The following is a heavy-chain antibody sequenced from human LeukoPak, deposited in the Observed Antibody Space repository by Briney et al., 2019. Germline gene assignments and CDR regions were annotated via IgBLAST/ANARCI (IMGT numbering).Heavy chain of an antibody. CDR1: GFSFGSYA. Sequence: GGSLRLSCAASGFSFGSYAMSWVRQAPGKGLEWVSSISGSGMLTYYADSVRGRFTISRDNSKNTLYLQMSSLRAEDTATFYCAKYYYDSGGRGNDAFDVWGQGTLVTVSS. CDR3: AKYYYDSGGRGNDAFDV. J-gene: IGHJ3*01. CDR2: ISGSGMLT. D-gene: IGHD3-22*01. V-gene: IGHV3-23*01.